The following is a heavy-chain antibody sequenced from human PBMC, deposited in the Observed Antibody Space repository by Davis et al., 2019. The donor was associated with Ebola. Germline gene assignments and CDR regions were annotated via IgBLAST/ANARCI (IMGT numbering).Heavy chain of an antibody. CDR2: VYDSETT. Sequence: SETLSLTCSVSGGSISSYYWSWIRQPPGKGLEWIGDVYDSETTNYNPSLNSRVTISIDTSKNQFSLKLSSVTAADTAVYYCASDIGYCSGGSCYSDYYYGMDVWGQGTTVTVSS. D-gene: IGHD2-15*01. CDR3: ASDIGYCSGGSCYSDYYYGMDV. J-gene: IGHJ6*02. V-gene: IGHV4-59*12. CDR1: GGSISSYY.